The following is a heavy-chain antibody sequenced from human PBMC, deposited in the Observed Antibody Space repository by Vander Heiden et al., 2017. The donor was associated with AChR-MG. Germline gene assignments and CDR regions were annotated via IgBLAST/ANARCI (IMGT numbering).Heavy chain of an antibody. V-gene: IGHV3-11*01. CDR3: ARAYYDFWSGYHHPDGMDV. J-gene: IGHJ6*02. CDR1: GSTSSTYY. Sequence: QVQLVESGGGLVKPGGSLRLPAAASGSTSSTYYISWIREAPEKGREWVSYISSSGSTRYYADSVKGRFTITRDNAKNSLYLQMNSLRAEDTAVYYCARAYYDFWSGYHHPDGMDVWGQGTTVTVSS. D-gene: IGHD3-3*01. CDR2: ISSSGSTR.